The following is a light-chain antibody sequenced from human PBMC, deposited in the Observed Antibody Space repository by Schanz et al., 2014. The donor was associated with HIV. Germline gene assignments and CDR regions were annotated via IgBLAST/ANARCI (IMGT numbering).Light chain of an antibody. CDR2: RAS. V-gene: IGKV3D-20*02. J-gene: IGKJ5*01. Sequence: EIVLTQSPGSLSLSPGGRATLSCRASQSVSSSYLAWYQQKPGQAPRLLLMRASFRAPGIPARFSGSGSGTDFTLTISSLEPEDFAVYYCQQRSNWPITFGHGTRLEIK. CDR3: QQRSNWPIT. CDR1: QSVSSSY.